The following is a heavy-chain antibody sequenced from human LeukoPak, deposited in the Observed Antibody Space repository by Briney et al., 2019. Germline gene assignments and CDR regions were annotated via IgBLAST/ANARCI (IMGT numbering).Heavy chain of an antibody. V-gene: IGHV4-61*01. CDR2: IYYSGST. CDR3: ARRAGYSGSWYEY. CDR1: SGSVNSGSYY. D-gene: IGHD6-13*01. Sequence: PSETLSLTCPVSSGSVNSGSYYWNWIRQPPGKGLEWVGYIYYSGSTNYNPSLKSRVTISVDTAKNQLSLKLSSVTAADTAVYYCARRAGYSGSWYEYWGQGTLVTVSS. J-gene: IGHJ4*02.